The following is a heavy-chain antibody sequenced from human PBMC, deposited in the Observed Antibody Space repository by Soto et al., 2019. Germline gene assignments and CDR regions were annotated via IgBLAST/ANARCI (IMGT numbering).Heavy chain of an antibody. J-gene: IGHJ6*02. V-gene: IGHV3-66*01. D-gene: IGHD2-15*01. Sequence: GGSLRLSCAASGFTVSSKYMSWVRQAPGKGLEWVSLIQSGGPTYYADSVKGRFTISRDTSENTLHLQMDSLRAEDTAVYYCARDDVLCDGGRCYGVPLDVWGQGTTVTVSS. CDR2: IQSGGPT. CDR1: GFTVSSKY. CDR3: ARDDVLCDGGRCYGVPLDV.